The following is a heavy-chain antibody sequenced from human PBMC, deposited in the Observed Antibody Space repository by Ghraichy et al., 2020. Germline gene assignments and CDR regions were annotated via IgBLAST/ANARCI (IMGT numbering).Heavy chain of an antibody. D-gene: IGHD6-19*01. J-gene: IGHJ4*02. CDR3: AKDPGSGCYGYSDS. CDR1: GFTFSSYA. CDR2: ISGSGGST. Sequence: GGSLRLSCAASGFTFSSYAMSWVRQAPGKGLEWVSAISGSGGSTYYADSVKGRFTISRDNSKNTLYLQMNSLRAEDTAVYYCAKDPGSGCYGYSDSWGQGTLVTVSS. V-gene: IGHV3-23*01.